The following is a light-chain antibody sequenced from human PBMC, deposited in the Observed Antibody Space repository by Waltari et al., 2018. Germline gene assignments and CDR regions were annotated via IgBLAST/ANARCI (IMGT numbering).Light chain of an antibody. CDR3: QQYDYRPWT. J-gene: IGKJ1*01. CDR2: GTS. V-gene: IGKV3D-15*01. CDR1: QSVRST. Sequence: IVMTQSPATLSLSPGKRATPSCMASQSVRSTFACFQQQPGQPPRPLIYGTSTRATGIPARFTGSGSGTEFSLTIRSLQPEDFATYYWQQYDYRPWTFGQGTRVETK.